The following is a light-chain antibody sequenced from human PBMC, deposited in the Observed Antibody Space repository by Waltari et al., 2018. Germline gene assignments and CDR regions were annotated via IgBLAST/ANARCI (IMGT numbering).Light chain of an antibody. J-gene: IGKJ4*01. CDR2: DAS. CDR1: QDLSNY. Sequence: DIQMTQSPSSLSASVGDTVTITCQASQDLSNYLNWYQQKQGKAPKLLIYDASNLETVVPSRFSGSGSGTDFTFTISSLQPEDIATYYCQQYDNLLTFGGGTKVEIK. CDR3: QQYDNLLT. V-gene: IGKV1-33*01.